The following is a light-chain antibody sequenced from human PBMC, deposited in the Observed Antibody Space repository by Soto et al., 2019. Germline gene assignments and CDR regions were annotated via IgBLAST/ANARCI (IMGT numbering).Light chain of an antibody. Sequence: DIQMTQSPSSVSASGGDRVTITCRASQHINSWLAWYQQKPGKAPKLLMYAASSLQRGVPSRFSGSGSGTDFSLTISSLQPEDSATYYCQHTNSFPYAFGQGTKLELK. V-gene: IGKV1-12*01. CDR3: QHTNSFPYA. J-gene: IGKJ2*01. CDR2: AAS. CDR1: QHINSW.